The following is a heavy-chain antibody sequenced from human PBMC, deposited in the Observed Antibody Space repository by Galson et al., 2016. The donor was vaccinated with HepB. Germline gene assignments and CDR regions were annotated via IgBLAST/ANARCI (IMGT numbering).Heavy chain of an antibody. J-gene: IGHJ4*02. CDR3: AGGGWFGDLFDY. V-gene: IGHV1-2*02. CDR2: INPNSGGT. D-gene: IGHD3-10*01. Sequence: SVKVSCKGSGYMFTGSYIHWVRQAPGQGLESMGWINPNSGGTNYAQNFQGRVTITTDTSIRTAYIELTSLRSDDTAVYYCAGGGWFGDLFDYWGQGTLVTVSS. CDR1: GYMFTGSY.